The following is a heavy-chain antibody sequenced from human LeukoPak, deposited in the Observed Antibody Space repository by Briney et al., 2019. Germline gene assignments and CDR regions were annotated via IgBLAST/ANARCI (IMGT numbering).Heavy chain of an antibody. Sequence: SETLSLTCTVSGGSVSGGGHYWSWIRQPPGKGLEWIGYIYYSGNTNYNHSLKSRVTISVDASRNQFSLKLSSVTAADTAVYYCAGSYYDSSGYPVWGQGTLVTVSS. D-gene: IGHD3-22*01. CDR1: GGSVSGGGHY. CDR3: AGSYYDSSGYPV. V-gene: IGHV4-61*08. CDR2: IYYSGNT. J-gene: IGHJ4*02.